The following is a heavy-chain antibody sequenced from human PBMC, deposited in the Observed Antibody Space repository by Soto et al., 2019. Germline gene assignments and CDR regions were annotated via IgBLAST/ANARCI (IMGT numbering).Heavy chain of an antibody. J-gene: IGHJ6*02. CDR2: IGTAGDT. Sequence: PGGSLRLSCAASGFTFSSYAMSWVRQAPGKGLEWVPAIGTAGDTYYPGSVKGRFSISRENAKNSLYLQMNSLTTGDTAVYYCARAYLGRLPRRADYYYALDVWGQGTTVTVSS. CDR3: ARAYLGRLPRRADYYYALDV. V-gene: IGHV3-13*01. CDR1: GFTFSSYA. D-gene: IGHD1-26*01.